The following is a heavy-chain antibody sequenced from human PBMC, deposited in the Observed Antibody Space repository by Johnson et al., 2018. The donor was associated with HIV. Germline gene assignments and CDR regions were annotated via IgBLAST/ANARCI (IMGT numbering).Heavy chain of an antibody. CDR2: ISYDGSNK. J-gene: IGHJ3*02. V-gene: IGHV3-30*04. D-gene: IGHD6-25*01. CDR3: ARSYSSDQPLVI. CDR1: GFTFSSYA. Sequence: QVQLVESGGGLVQPGGSLRLSCAASGFTFSSYAMHWVRQAPGKGLEWVAVISYDGSNKYYADSVKGRFTFSRDNSKNSLYLQMNSLRAEDTALYYCARSYSSDQPLVIWGQGTMVTVSS.